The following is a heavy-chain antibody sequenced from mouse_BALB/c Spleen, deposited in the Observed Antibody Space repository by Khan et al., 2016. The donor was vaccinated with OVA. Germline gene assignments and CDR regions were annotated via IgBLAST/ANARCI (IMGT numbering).Heavy chain of an antibody. D-gene: IGHD2-10*02. V-gene: IGHV1S56*01. J-gene: IGHJ3*01. Sequence: QVQLQQPGPELVKPGASVRISCKASGYTFTSYFIHWVKQRPGQGLEWIGWIYPGNVNTEYNERFTGKATLTADKSSSTTYMQLNSLTSEDSAVYISARAGYGSFAYWGQGTLVTVSA. CDR1: GYTFTSYF. CDR3: ARAGYGSFAY. CDR2: IYPGNVNT.